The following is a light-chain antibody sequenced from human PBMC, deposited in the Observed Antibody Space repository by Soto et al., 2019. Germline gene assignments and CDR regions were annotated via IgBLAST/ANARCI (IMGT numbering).Light chain of an antibody. Sequence: EIVMTQSPVTLSVSPGERATLSCRASQSVSSNLAWYQQEPGQAPSLLIYGAFTRATGIPARFSGTGSGTEFTLTISSLQSEDFALYYCQQYNDWPLTFG. V-gene: IGKV3-15*01. J-gene: IGKJ1*01. CDR3: QQYNDWPLT. CDR1: QSVSSN. CDR2: GAF.